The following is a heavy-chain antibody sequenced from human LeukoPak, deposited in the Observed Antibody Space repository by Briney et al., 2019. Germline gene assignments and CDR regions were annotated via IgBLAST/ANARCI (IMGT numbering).Heavy chain of an antibody. CDR1: GGTFSRFT. D-gene: IGHD4-17*01. CDR2: IIPIFGTA. V-gene: IGHV1-69*13. J-gene: IGHJ4*02. CDR3: ARAPYGDSFDY. Sequence: SVKVSCKASGGTFSRFTISWVRQAPGQGLEWMGGIIPIFGTANYAQKFQGRVTITADESTSTAYMELSSLRSEDTAVYYCARAPYGDSFDYWGQGTLVTVSS.